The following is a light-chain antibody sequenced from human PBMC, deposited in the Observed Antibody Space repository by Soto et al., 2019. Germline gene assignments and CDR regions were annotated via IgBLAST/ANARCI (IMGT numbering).Light chain of an antibody. CDR3: QVWHTTNVRV. V-gene: IGLV3-21*02. J-gene: IGLJ2*01. CDR2: DDR. Sequence: SYELTQPPSVSVTPGQTATITCGGNNIGAKVVHWYQQKKPGQAPVLVVVDDRARPSTIPERFSGSNSGNTATLTISRVEAGDEADYYCQVWHTTNVRVFGGGTKLTVL. CDR1: NIGAKV.